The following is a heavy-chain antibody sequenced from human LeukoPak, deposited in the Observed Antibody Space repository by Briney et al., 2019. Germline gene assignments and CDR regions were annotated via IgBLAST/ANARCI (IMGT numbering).Heavy chain of an antibody. Sequence: GGSLRLSCAASGFTFSSYAMSWVRQAPGKGLEWDSGISGSGESTCYADSVKGRFTISRDNSKNTPHLQMNSLRAEDTAVYYCVFSVRGVVPAAMDYWGQGTLVTVSS. D-gene: IGHD2-2*01. V-gene: IGHV3-23*01. J-gene: IGHJ4*02. CDR1: GFTFSSYA. CDR2: ISGSGEST. CDR3: VFSVRGVVPAAMDY.